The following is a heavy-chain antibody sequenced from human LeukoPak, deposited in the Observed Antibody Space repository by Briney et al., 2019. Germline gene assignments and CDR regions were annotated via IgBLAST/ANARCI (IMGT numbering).Heavy chain of an antibody. V-gene: IGHV3-21*01. D-gene: IGHD4-17*01. CDR1: GFTFSSYN. Sequence: GGSLRLSCAASGFTFSSYNMNWVRQAPGKGLEWVSSISSSSSYIYYADSVKGRFTISRDNAKNSLYLQMNSLRAEDTAVYYCARDGDGDYVSDYWGQGTLVTVSS. CDR3: ARDGDGDYVSDY. CDR2: ISSSSSYI. J-gene: IGHJ4*02.